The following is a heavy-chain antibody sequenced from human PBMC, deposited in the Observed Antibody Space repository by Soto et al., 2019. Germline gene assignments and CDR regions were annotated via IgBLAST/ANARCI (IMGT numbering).Heavy chain of an antibody. Sequence: DVQLVETGGGSIQPGRSLRLSCAASGFIVSSSYMTWVRQAPGKGLEWVSVIYADGRTYYADSVKGRFTISRDNSKNTLYLQMNSLSAADTAVYYCARCGGWYGQCYIDCWCQGTLVTVPS. V-gene: IGHV3-53*02. CDR2: IYADGRT. CDR3: ARCGGWYGQCYIDC. D-gene: IGHD6-19*01. CDR1: GFIVSSSY. J-gene: IGHJ4*02.